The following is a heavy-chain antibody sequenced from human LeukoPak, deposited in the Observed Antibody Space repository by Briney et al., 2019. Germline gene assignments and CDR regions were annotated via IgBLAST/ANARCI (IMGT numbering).Heavy chain of an antibody. CDR3: TTDSLGWAENYYYYYMDV. J-gene: IGHJ6*03. CDR2: IKSKFDGGTS. CDR1: GFTVSSSY. Sequence: PGGSLRLSCSASGFTVSSSYMSWVRQAPGKGLEWVGRIKSKFDGGTSDYAAPVKGRFTISRDDSKNTLYLQINSLKTEDTAVHYCTTDSLGWAENYYYYYMDVWGKGTTVTVSS. V-gene: IGHV3-15*01. D-gene: IGHD6-19*01.